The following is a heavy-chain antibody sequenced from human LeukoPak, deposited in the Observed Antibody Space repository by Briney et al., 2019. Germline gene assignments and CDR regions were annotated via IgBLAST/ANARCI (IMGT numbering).Heavy chain of an antibody. D-gene: IGHD3-22*01. CDR3: ARSPPIYYYDSSGYYYSPYYYGMDV. V-gene: IGHV3-30-3*01. J-gene: IGHJ6*02. CDR1: GFTFSSYA. CDR2: ISYDGSNK. Sequence: GGSLRLSCAASGFTFSSYAMHWVRQAPGKGLEWVAVISYDGSNKYYADSVKGRFTISRDNSKNTLYLQMNSLRAEDTAVYYCARSPPIYYYDSSGYYYSPYYYGMDVWGQGTTVTVSS.